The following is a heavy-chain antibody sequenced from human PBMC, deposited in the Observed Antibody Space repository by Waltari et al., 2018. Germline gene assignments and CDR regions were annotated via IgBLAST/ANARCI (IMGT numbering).Heavy chain of an antibody. D-gene: IGHD2-2*01. CDR2: ISSSSSTI. V-gene: IGHV3-48*04. J-gene: IGHJ5*02. CDR3: ARDRYCSSTSCGGDWFDP. Sequence: EVQLVESGGGLVQPGGSLRLSCAASGFTFSSYSMNWVRQAPGKGLEWVSYISSSSSTIYYADSVKGRFTISRDNAKNSLYLQMNSLRAEDTAVYYCARDRYCSSTSCGGDWFDPWGQGTLVTVSS. CDR1: GFTFSSYS.